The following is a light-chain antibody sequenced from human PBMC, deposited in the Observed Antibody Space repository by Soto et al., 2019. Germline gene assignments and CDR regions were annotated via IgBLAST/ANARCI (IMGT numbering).Light chain of an antibody. CDR3: ASYTTTGTVL. CDR1: SSDVGAYNY. Sequence: QSALTQPPSASGSPGQSVTISCTGTSSDVGAYNYISWYQQHPGKAPKLMIYEVNKRPSGVPDRFSGSKFDNTASLTISGLQAEDEADYFCASYTTTGTVLFGAGTKLTVL. J-gene: IGLJ2*01. CDR2: EVN. V-gene: IGLV2-8*01.